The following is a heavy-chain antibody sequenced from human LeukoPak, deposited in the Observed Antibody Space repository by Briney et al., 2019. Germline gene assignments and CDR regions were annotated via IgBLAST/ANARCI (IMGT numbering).Heavy chain of an antibody. Sequence: SETLSLTCTVSGGSISSYYWSWIRQPPGKGLEWIGYIYYSGSTNYNPSLKSRVTISVDTSKNQFSLKLSSVTAADTAVYYCARSGVVIIAPFDPRGQGTLVTVSS. CDR2: IYYSGST. CDR1: GGSISSYY. J-gene: IGHJ5*02. CDR3: ARSGVVIIAPFDP. V-gene: IGHV4-59*01. D-gene: IGHD3-3*01.